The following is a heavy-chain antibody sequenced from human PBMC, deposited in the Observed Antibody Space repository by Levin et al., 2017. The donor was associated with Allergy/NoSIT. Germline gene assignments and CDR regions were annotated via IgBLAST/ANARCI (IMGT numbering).Heavy chain of an antibody. CDR2: VSDSGGNT. CDR1: GFTFSSYV. D-gene: IGHD6-13*01. Sequence: GGSLRLSCAASGFTFSSYVMIWFRQPPGKALEWVSTVSDSGGNTFYADSVKGRFTISRDNSRDTLYLQMNSLRSEDTAAYYCATDLVTGPWYWRGPHYWGQGTLVTVSS. V-gene: IGHV3-23*01. J-gene: IGHJ4*02. CDR3: ATDLVTGPWYWRGPHY.